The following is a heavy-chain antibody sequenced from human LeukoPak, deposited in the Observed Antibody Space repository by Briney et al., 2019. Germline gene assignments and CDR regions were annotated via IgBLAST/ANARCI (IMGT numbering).Heavy chain of an antibody. CDR1: GYTFTGYC. Sequence: ASVKVSCKASGYTFTGYCMHWVRQAPGQGLEWMGWINPNSGGTNYAQKFQGWVTMTRDTSISTAYMELSRLRSDDTAVYYCAREGSRGYYYYGMDVWGQGTTVTVSS. J-gene: IGHJ6*02. CDR2: INPNSGGT. V-gene: IGHV1-2*04. D-gene: IGHD5-24*01. CDR3: AREGSRGYYYYGMDV.